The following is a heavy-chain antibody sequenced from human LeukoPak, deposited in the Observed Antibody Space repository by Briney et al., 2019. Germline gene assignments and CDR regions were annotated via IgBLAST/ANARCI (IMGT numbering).Heavy chain of an antibody. CDR3: ASPLIVASAFDI. V-gene: IGHV3-66*02. J-gene: IGHJ3*02. D-gene: IGHD2-15*01. CDR1: GFTVSRNY. Sequence: GGSLRLSCAASGFTVSRNYMSWVRQAPGKWLEWVSVLYSGGSTYYTDSVKGRFTISRDNSKNTLFLQMNSLRVEDTAVYYCASPLIVASAFDIWGQGTMVTVSS. CDR2: LYSGGST.